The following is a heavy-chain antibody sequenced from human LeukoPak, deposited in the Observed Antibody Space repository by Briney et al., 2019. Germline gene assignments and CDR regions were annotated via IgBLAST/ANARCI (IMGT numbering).Heavy chain of an antibody. CDR2: IYSSGST. CDR3: ARDSSYYDSSGSPT. J-gene: IGHJ5*02. D-gene: IGHD3-22*01. CDR1: GGSISSYY. Sequence: SETLSLTCTVSGGSISSYYWSWIRQPPGKGLEWIGYIYSSGSTNYNPSLKSRVTISVDTSKNQFSLKLSSVTAADTAVYYCARDSSYYDSSGSPTWGQGTLVTVSS. V-gene: IGHV4-59*01.